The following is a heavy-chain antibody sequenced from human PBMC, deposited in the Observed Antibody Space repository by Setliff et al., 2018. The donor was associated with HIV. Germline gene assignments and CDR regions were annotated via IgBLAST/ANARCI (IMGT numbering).Heavy chain of an antibody. D-gene: IGHD1-26*01. CDR3: VRDYMWAFDY. CDR2: ITWSSDSI. CDR1: GFNFKDFA. Sequence: GGSLRLSCAASGFNFKDFAMHWVRQPPGKGLEWVSGITWSSDSIAYADSVRGRFTISRDNTKNSLYLQMNNLRAEDTAVYYCVRDYMWAFDYWGQGTLVTVSS. J-gene: IGHJ4*02. V-gene: IGHV3-9*01.